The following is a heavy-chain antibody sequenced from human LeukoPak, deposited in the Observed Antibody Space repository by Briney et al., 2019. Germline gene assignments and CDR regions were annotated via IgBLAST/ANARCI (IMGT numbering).Heavy chain of an antibody. Sequence: SVKVSCKASGGTFSSYAISWVRQAPGQGLEWMGGIIPIFGTANYAQKFQGRVTITADKSTSTAYMELSSLRSEDTAVYYCAREMAPYYYDSSGYYSYWGQGTLVTVSS. CDR1: GGTFSSYA. D-gene: IGHD3-22*01. CDR3: AREMAPYYYDSSGYYSY. J-gene: IGHJ4*02. V-gene: IGHV1-69*06. CDR2: IIPIFGTA.